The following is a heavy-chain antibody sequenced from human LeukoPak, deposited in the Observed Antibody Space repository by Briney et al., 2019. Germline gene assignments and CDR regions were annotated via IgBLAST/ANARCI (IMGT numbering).Heavy chain of an antibody. CDR3: ARPQMSIWSGYYTGRSYFDY. J-gene: IGHJ4*02. CDR2: MYYSGNS. CDR1: GGSISSYY. D-gene: IGHD3-3*01. V-gene: IGHV4-59*12. Sequence: PSETLPLTCTVSGGSISSYYWSWIRQPPGKGLEWIGYMYYSGNSNYNPALKSRVTISVDTSKNQFSLKLSSVTAADTAVYYCARPQMSIWSGYYTGRSYFDYWGQGTLVTVSS.